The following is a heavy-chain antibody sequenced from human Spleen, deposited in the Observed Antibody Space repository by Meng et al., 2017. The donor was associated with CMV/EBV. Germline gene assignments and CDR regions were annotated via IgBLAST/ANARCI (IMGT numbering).Heavy chain of an antibody. D-gene: IGHD3-10*01. Sequence: QSPLHDSAAGPVNPFPTLSLTCPFSGGCISRGDSYWVWIRRPPGKGMEWIGYIYYSGSTYYNPSLKRRVTISVDTSKNQFSLKLSSVTAADTAVYYCARVSDWFDPWGQGTLVPVSS. CDR3: ARVSDWFDP. V-gene: IGHV4-30-4*08. CDR1: GGCISRGDSY. J-gene: IGHJ5*02. CDR2: IYYSGST.